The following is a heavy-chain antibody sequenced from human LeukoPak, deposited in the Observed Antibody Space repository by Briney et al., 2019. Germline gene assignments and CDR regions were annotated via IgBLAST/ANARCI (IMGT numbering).Heavy chain of an antibody. CDR2: INHSGST. CDR1: GGSFSGYY. D-gene: IGHD6-13*01. Sequence: SETLSLTCAVYGGSFSGYYWSWIRQPPGKGLEWIGEINHSGSTNYNPSLKRRVTISVDTSKNQFSLKLSSVTAADTAVYYCASSGGSWYYWFDPWGHGTLVTVSS. J-gene: IGHJ5*02. V-gene: IGHV4-34*01. CDR3: ASSGGSWYYWFDP.